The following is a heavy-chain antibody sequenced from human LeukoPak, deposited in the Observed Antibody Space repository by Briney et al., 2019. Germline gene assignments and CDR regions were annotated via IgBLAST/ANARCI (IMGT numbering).Heavy chain of an antibody. CDR1: GGSFSGYY. J-gene: IGHJ4*02. CDR3: ARDRDGYNWNGGHDY. V-gene: IGHV4-34*01. Sequence: PSETLSLTCAVYGGSFSGYYWSWIRQPPGKGLEWIGEINHSGSTNYNPSLKSRVTISVDTSKNQFSLKLSSVTAADTAVYYCARDRDGYNWNGGHDYWGQGTLVTVSS. D-gene: IGHD1-1*01. CDR2: INHSGST.